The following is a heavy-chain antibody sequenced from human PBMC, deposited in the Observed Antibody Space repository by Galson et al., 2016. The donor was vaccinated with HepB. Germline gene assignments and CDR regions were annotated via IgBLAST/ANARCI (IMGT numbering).Heavy chain of an antibody. J-gene: IGHJ4*02. CDR1: GFTFSSYA. V-gene: IGHV3-53*01. CDR3: ARDLPLLG. D-gene: IGHD2-15*01. Sequence: SLRLSCAASGFTFSSYAMSWVRLAPGKGLEWVSVIYSGGGTYYADSVKGRFTISRDNSKNTLYLQMNSLRAEDTAVYYCARDLPLLGWGQGTLVTVSS. CDR2: IYSGGGT.